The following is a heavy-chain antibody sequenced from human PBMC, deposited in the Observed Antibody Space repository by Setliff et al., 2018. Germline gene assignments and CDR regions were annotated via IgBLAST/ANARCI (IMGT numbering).Heavy chain of an antibody. CDR2: ISRSSTYI. CDR1: GFTFSTHS. V-gene: IGHV3-21*04. D-gene: IGHD1-26*01. CDR3: VKEEGWDSLQDAFDI. Sequence: GGSLRLSCAASGFTFSTHSMNWVRQAPGKGLEWVSSISRSSTYIYYADSVKGRFTISRDNSKNTLYLQMNSLRAEDTAVYYCVKEEGWDSLQDAFDIWGQGTMVTISS. J-gene: IGHJ3*02.